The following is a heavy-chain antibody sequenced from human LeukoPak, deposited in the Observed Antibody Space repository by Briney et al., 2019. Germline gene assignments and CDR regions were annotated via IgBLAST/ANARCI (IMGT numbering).Heavy chain of an antibody. D-gene: IGHD1-26*01. Sequence: ASVKVSCKASGYTFTSYAISWVRQAPGQGLEWMGRIIPILGIANYAQKFQGRVTITADKSTSTAYMELSSLRSEDTAVYYCARENAWEAFDIWGQGTMVTVSS. J-gene: IGHJ3*02. CDR2: IIPILGIA. V-gene: IGHV1-69*04. CDR3: ARENAWEAFDI. CDR1: GYTFTSYA.